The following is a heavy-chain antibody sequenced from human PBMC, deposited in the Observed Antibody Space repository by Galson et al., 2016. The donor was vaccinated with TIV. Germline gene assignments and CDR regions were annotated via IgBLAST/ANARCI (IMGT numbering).Heavy chain of an antibody. CDR3: ARVAGTSTWSHDDDVFDL. D-gene: IGHD6-13*01. V-gene: IGHV1-46*03. Sequence: SVKVSCKASGYIFTSHYMHWVRQAPGQGLEWMGIINPSGGSTTYAQKFQGRVTMTRDTSTTTVYMELSSLKSEDTAVYFCARVAGTSTWSHDDDVFDLWGQGTMVSVSS. CDR2: INPSGGST. J-gene: IGHJ3*01. CDR1: GYIFTSHY.